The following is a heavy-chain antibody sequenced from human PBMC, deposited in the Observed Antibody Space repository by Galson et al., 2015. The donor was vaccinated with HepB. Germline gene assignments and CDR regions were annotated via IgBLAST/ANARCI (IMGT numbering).Heavy chain of an antibody. CDR3: AKSDWLDS. CDR2: ISSDGSNK. CDR1: GFTFSSYA. V-gene: IGHV3-30-3*02. J-gene: IGHJ5*01. Sequence: LRLSCAASGFTFSSYAMHWVRQAPGMGLEWVTLISSDGSNKYYTESVKGRFSISRDNSKNTVYLQMNSLRVEDTAVYYCAKSDWLDSWGQGTLVTVSS.